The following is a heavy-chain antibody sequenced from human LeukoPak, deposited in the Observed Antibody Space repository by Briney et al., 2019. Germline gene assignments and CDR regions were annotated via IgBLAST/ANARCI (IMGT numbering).Heavy chain of an antibody. CDR2: IRVSGST. Sequence: GGSLRLSCTTSGFTFSSYALSWVRQAPGKGLEWVSAIRVSGSTYYPDSVTGRFTISRDNPENTLYLQMSGLRAEDTAIYYCAKGTGDTAYYFDFWGQGVLVTVSS. D-gene: IGHD7-27*01. CDR3: AKGTGDTAYYFDF. V-gene: IGHV3-23*01. CDR1: GFTFSSYA. J-gene: IGHJ4*02.